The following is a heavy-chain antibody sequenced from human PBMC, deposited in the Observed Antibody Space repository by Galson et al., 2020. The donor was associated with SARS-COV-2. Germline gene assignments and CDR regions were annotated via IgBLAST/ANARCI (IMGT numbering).Heavy chain of an antibody. J-gene: IGHJ4*02. CDR1: GFTFDDYT. CDR3: AKGGGDSSSWYYFDY. V-gene: IGHV3-43*01. D-gene: IGHD6-13*01. Sequence: GESLKISCAASGFTFDDYTMHWVRQAPGKGLEWVSLISWDGGSTYYADSVKGRFTISRDNSKNSLYLQMNSLRTEDTALYYCAKGGGDSSSWYYFDYWGQGTLVTVSS. CDR2: ISWDGGST.